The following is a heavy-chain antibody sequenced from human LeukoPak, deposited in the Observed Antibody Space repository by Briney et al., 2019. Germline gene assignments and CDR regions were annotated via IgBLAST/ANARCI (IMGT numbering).Heavy chain of an antibody. CDR3: ASISLTIFGVVTSDY. V-gene: IGHV4-4*07. CDR1: GGSISNYD. CDR2: IYTSGST. J-gene: IGHJ4*02. Sequence: PSETLSLTCTVSGGSISNYDWSWIRQPAGKGLEWIGRIYTSGSTNYNPSLKSRVTLSEDTSKKQSSLKLSSVTAADTAVYYCASISLTIFGVVTSDYWGQETLVTVSS. D-gene: IGHD3-3*01.